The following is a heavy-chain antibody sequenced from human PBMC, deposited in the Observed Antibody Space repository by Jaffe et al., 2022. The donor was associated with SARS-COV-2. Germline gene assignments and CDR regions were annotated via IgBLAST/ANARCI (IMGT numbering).Heavy chain of an antibody. CDR3: TKSLAADRDCFDP. J-gene: IGHJ5*02. V-gene: IGHV3-21*02. D-gene: IGHD6-13*01. CDR2: MSYDSKYI. Sequence: EMQLVESGGGLVQPGGSLRLSCAASGFTFRDYSMNWVRQAPGKGLEWVASMSYDSKYIYYPDSVRGRFTTSRDNAKNSLYLQMDSLRADDTAVYYCTKSLAADRDCFDPWGRGTLVIVSS. CDR1: GFTFRDYS.